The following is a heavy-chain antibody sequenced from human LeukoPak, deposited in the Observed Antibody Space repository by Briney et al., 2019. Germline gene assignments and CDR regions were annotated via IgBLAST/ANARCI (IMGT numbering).Heavy chain of an antibody. J-gene: IGHJ4*02. D-gene: IGHD3-3*01. CDR3: ATLTPWSGDDGGDLDY. CDR1: GGTFSSYA. V-gene: IGHV1-69*05. Sequence: ASVKVSCKASGGTFSSYAISWVRQAPGQGLEWMGGIIPIFGTANYAQKFQGRVTITTDESTSTAYMEPSSLRSEDTAVYYCATLTPWSGDDGGDLDYWGQGTLVTVSS. CDR2: IIPIFGTA.